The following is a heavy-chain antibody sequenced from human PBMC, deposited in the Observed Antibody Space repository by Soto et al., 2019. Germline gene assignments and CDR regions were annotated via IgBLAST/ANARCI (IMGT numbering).Heavy chain of an antibody. J-gene: IGHJ5*02. V-gene: IGHV1-69*02. CDR1: GGTFSSYT. CDR2: IIPILGIA. Sequence: QVQLVQSGAEVKKPGSSVKVSCKASGGTFSSYTISWVRQAPGQGLEWMGRIIPILGIANYAQKFQGRVTITADKSTSTAYMELSSLRSEDTVVYYCAKGVGRVWFDPWGQGTLVTVSS. CDR3: AKGVGRVWFDP. D-gene: IGHD2-8*01.